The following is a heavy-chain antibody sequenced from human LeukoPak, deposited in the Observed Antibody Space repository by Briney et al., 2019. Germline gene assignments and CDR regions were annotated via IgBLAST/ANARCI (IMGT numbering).Heavy chain of an antibody. J-gene: IGHJ5*02. D-gene: IGHD6-13*01. Sequence: GGPLSLSCQAPGFSFRNSDMNWVRQAPGKGLGWGASSGKGGDDGYYADSVKGRFTISRGKFERTLYLQMNSLSAEHTAVYYFAKDAACGTYSSSLNCFVPWGRGTLVTVSS. CDR3: AKDAACGTYSSSLNCFVP. CDR2: SGKGGDDG. V-gene: IGHV3-23*01. CDR1: GFSFRNSD.